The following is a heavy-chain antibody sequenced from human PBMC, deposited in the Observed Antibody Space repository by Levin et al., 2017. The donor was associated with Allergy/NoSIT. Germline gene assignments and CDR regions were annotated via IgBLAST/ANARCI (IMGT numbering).Heavy chain of an antibody. CDR1: GFTFSSYW. J-gene: IGHJ3*02. Sequence: PGGSLRLSCAASGFTFSSYWMSWVRQAPGKGLEWVANIKQDGSETYYVDSVKGRFTISRDNAKNSLYLQMNSLRAEDTAVYYCAREYCSGGSCYSSLDAFDIWGQGTMVTVSS. CDR3: AREYCSGGSCYSSLDAFDI. CDR2: IKQDGSET. V-gene: IGHV3-7*04. D-gene: IGHD2-15*01.